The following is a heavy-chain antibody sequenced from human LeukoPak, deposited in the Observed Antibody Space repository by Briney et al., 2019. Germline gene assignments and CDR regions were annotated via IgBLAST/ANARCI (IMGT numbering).Heavy chain of an antibody. D-gene: IGHD3-10*01. V-gene: IGHV3-23*01. Sequence: GGSLRLSCAASGFTFSSYAMSWVRQAPGKGLEWVSAISGSGGSTYYADSVKGRSTISRDNSKNTLYLQMNSLRAEDTAVYYCAKWLGGWFLSSMYYFDYWGQGTLVTVSS. CDR1: GFTFSSYA. CDR3: AKWLGGWFLSSMYYFDY. J-gene: IGHJ4*02. CDR2: ISGSGGST.